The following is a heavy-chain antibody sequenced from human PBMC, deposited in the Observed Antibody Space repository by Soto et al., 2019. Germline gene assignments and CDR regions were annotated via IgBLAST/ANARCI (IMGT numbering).Heavy chain of an antibody. CDR3: ARAVGYYYGMDV. J-gene: IGHJ6*02. Sequence: EVQLVESGGGLVQPGGSLRLSCAASGFTFSSYDMYWVRQATGKGLEWVSAIGTAGDTYYPGSVKGRFTISRENAKNSLYLQMNSLRAGDTAVYYCARAVGYYYGMDVWGQGTKVTVSS. D-gene: IGHD1-26*01. CDR2: IGTAGDT. CDR1: GFTFSSYD. V-gene: IGHV3-13*01.